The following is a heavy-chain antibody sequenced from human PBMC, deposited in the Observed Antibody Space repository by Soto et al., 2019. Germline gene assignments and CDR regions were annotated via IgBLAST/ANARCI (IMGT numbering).Heavy chain of an antibody. CDR1: GGTFSSYT. V-gene: IGHV1-69*02. CDR3: ARGATAFGVVVYYFDY. CDR2: IIPILGIA. J-gene: IGHJ4*02. Sequence: QVQLVQSGAEVKKPGSPVKVSCKASGGTFSSYTISWVRQAPGQGLEWMGRIIPILGIANYAQKFQGRVTITADKSTSTAYMELSSLRSEDTAVYYCARGATAFGVVVYYFDYWGQGTLVTVSS. D-gene: IGHD3-3*01.